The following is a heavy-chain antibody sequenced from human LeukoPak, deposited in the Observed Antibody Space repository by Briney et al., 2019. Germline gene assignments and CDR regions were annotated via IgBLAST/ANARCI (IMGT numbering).Heavy chain of an antibody. CDR1: GGSISSYY. V-gene: IGHV4-59*01. CDR3: ARAHTAMVYYFDY. Sequence: SETLSLTCTVSGGSISSYYWSWIRQPPGKGLEWIGYIYYSGSTNYNPSLKSRVTIPVDTSKNQFSLKLSSVTAADTAVYYCARAHTAMVYYFDYWGQGTLVTVSS. D-gene: IGHD5-18*01. J-gene: IGHJ4*02. CDR2: IYYSGST.